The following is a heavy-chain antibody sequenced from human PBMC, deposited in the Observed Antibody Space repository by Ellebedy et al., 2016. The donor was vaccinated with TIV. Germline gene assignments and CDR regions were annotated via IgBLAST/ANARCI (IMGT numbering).Heavy chain of an antibody. V-gene: IGHV3-23*01. CDR3: ARDRDCTNGVCYWDFDY. J-gene: IGHJ4*02. D-gene: IGHD2-8*01. Sequence: GESLKISCAASGFTFSSYAMSWVRQAPGKGLEWVSAISGNGGSTYYADSVKGRFTISRDNAKNTLYLQMNSLRAEDTAVYYCARDRDCTNGVCYWDFDYWGQGTLVTVSS. CDR1: GFTFSSYA. CDR2: ISGNGGST.